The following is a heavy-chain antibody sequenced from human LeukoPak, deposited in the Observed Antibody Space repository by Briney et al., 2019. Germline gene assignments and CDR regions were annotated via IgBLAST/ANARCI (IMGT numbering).Heavy chain of an antibody. D-gene: IGHD6-13*01. CDR3: ARADSSSWFDY. V-gene: IGHV3-23*01. CDR2: ISGSGGST. Sequence: GGSLRLSCAASGFTFTSYAMTWVRQAPGKGLEWVSAISGSGGSTYYADSVKGRFTISRDNAKNSLYLQMNSLRADDTAVYYCARADSSSWFDYWGQGVLVTVSS. J-gene: IGHJ4*02. CDR1: GFTFTSYA.